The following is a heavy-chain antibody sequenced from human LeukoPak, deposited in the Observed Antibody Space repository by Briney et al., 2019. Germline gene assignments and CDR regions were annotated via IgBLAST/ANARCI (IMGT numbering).Heavy chain of an antibody. CDR2: INPNSGGT. Sequence: ASVKVSCKASGYTFTGYYMHWVRQAPGQGLEWMGWINPNSGGTNYAQKFQGRVTMTRDTSISTAYMELSRLRSDDTAVYYCARDNRRYCSGGSCYSDYWGQGTLVTVSS. V-gene: IGHV1-2*02. J-gene: IGHJ4*02. D-gene: IGHD2-15*01. CDR3: ARDNRRYCSGGSCYSDY. CDR1: GYTFTGYY.